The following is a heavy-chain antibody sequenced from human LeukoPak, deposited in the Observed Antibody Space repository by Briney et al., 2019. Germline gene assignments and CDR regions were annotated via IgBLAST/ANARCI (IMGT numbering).Heavy chain of an antibody. J-gene: IGHJ4*02. V-gene: IGHV3-53*01. D-gene: IGHD3-22*01. CDR3: ARGSTYYDSSGQVPFDY. CDR1: GFTVGSNY. CDR2: VYDDGGT. Sequence: GGSLRLSCAASGFTVGSNYMSWVRQAPGKGLEWVSIVYDDGGTYYADSVKGRFTISRDSAKNTLYLQMNSLRAEDTAVYYCARGSTYYDSSGQVPFDYWGQGTLVTVSS.